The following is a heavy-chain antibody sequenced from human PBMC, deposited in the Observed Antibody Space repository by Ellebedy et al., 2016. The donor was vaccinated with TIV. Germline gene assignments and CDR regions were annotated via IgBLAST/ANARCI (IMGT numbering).Heavy chain of an antibody. CDR2: IYSGGST. J-gene: IGHJ4*02. CDR3: ARTKYLDY. V-gene: IGHV3-66*01. Sequence: PGGSLRLSCAASGFTVSSNYMTWVRQAPGKGLEWVSIIYSGGSTYYADSVKDRFTNSRDNSKNTLYLQMSSLRAEDTAIYYCARTKYLDYWGQGTLVTVSS. CDR1: GFTVSSNY.